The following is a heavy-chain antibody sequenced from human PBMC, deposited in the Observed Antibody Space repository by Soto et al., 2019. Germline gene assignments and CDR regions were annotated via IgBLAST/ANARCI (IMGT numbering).Heavy chain of an antibody. CDR1: GFTFSDYA. CDR2: IRGTDGTT. V-gene: IGHV3-23*01. D-gene: IGHD1-26*01. Sequence: GGSLRLSCAASGFTFSDYAMSWVRQAPGKGLEWVSTIRGTDGTTYYADSVKGRFTISRDNSKNTLYLQMNSLRAEDAAIYYCARKGGSFYGPFDYWGQGTLVTISS. J-gene: IGHJ4*02. CDR3: ARKGGSFYGPFDY.